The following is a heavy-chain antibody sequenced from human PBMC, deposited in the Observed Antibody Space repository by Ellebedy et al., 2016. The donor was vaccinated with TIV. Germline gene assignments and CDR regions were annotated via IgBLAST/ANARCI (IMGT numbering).Heavy chain of an antibody. CDR1: GDSISSWY. J-gene: IGHJ2*01. Sequence: SETLSLTCTVSGDSISSWYWTWIRQPPGKGPEWIGCIYNSGTTNYNPSLKRRVTISVDTSKNQFSLKLSSVTAADTAVYYCARVGYCSHGSCFYLPWYFDLWGRGNPVIVSA. CDR2: IYNSGTT. D-gene: IGHD2-15*01. V-gene: IGHV4-59*01. CDR3: ARVGYCSHGSCFYLPWYFDL.